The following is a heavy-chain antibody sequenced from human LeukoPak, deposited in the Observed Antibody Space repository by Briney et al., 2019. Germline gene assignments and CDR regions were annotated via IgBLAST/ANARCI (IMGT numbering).Heavy chain of an antibody. J-gene: IGHJ4*02. CDR3: ARVTAGLDY. CDR2: ISWNGAGL. CDR1: GFTFDNHA. Sequence: PGGSLRLSCAASGFTFDNHAMHWVRQRPGKGLEWVSGISWNGAGLVYADSVRGRFTISRDNAKNSLYLQMNSLRAEDTAVYYCARVTAGLDYWGQGTLVTVSS. V-gene: IGHV3-9*01. D-gene: IGHD6-19*01.